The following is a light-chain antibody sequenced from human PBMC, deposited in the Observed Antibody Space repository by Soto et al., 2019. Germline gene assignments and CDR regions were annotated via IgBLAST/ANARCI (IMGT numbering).Light chain of an antibody. J-gene: IGKJ1*01. CDR3: QQYNNWLWT. CDR1: QNISSN. Sequence: EIVMTQSPATLSVSPGERATLSCRASQNISSNLALYQQKPGHAPRVLIVGASTRATGIPARFSGSGSGTEFPLTISSLQSEDFAVYYCQQYNNWLWTFGQGTKVAIK. CDR2: GAS. V-gene: IGKV3D-15*01.